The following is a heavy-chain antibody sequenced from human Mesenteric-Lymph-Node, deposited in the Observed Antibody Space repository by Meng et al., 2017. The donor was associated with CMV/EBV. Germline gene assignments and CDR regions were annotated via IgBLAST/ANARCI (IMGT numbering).Heavy chain of an antibody. CDR2: INPSSGGT. V-gene: IGHV1-2*02. CDR3: ASSIAIFGVINN. J-gene: IGHJ1*01. D-gene: IGHD3-3*01. CDR1: GYTFTGYY. Sequence: SVKVSCKASGYTFTGYYMHWVRQAPGQGLEWMGWINPSSGGTNYAQKFQGRVTMTRDTSISTAYMELSRLRSDDTAVYYCASSIAIFGVINNWGQGTLVTVSS.